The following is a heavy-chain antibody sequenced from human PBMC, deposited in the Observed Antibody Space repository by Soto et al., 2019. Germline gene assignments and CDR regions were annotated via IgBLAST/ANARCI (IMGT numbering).Heavy chain of an antibody. J-gene: IGHJ4*02. CDR3: ARQRTSVVTQAYFDV. CDR2: IYYSGST. D-gene: IGHD2-21*02. CDR1: DDSSRSRSDY. Sequence: PLELLSLSCSVTDDSSRSRSDYWGWIHQPPGKGLEWIGSIYYSGSTYNNPSLRSRVSMSIDTSKDQFSLKLKSVTAADTALYFCARQRTSVVTQAYFDVWGPGSLVTVSS. V-gene: IGHV4-39*01.